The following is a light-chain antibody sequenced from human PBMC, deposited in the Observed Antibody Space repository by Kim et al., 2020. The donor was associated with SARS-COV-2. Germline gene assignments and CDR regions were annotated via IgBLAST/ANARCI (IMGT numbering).Light chain of an antibody. Sequence: SSELTQDPAVSVALGHTVRITCQGDSLRTYYASWYQQKPGQAPILVIYGKNNRPSGIPDRFSGSSSGNTASLTVTGAQAVDEADYYCNSRDNSGDHVVFG. J-gene: IGLJ3*02. V-gene: IGLV3-19*01. CDR1: SLRTYY. CDR3: NSRDNSGDHVV. CDR2: GKN.